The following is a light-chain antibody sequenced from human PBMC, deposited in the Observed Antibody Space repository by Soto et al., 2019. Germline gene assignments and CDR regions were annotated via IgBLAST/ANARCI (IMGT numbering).Light chain of an antibody. J-gene: IGLJ3*02. V-gene: IGLV1-51*01. CDR3: GTWDSSLSSWV. Sequence: QSVLTQPPSVSAAPGQRVTISCSGSSSNIGNNYVSWYQQFPGTAPKLLIYDNNKRPSGTPDRVSGSKSGTAATLGITGLQTGDEADYYCGTWDSSLSSWVFGGGTKVTVL. CDR1: SSNIGNNY. CDR2: DNN.